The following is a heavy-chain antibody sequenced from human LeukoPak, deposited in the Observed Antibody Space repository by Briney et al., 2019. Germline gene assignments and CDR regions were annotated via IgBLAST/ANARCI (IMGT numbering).Heavy chain of an antibody. CDR3: ARDLGYCSSTSCPKSWYDDY. CDR1: GGSINSYY. V-gene: IGHV4-59*01. D-gene: IGHD2-2*01. CDR2: IYYSGST. Sequence: PSETLSLTCTVSGGSINSYYWSWIRQPPGKGLEWIGYIYYSGSTNYNPSLKSRVTISVDTSKNQFSLKLSSVTAADTAVYYCARDLGYCSSTSCPKSWYDDYWGQGTLVTVSS. J-gene: IGHJ4*02.